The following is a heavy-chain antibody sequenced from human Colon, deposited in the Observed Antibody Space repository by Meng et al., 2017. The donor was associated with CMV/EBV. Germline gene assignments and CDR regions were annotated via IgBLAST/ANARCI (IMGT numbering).Heavy chain of an antibody. CDR2: INPNSGGT. Sequence: ASVKVSCKASGYTFTDSYIHWVRQAPGQGLEWMGWINPNSGGTNYAQKFQGRVTMTRDTSISTAYMELSRLRSDDTAVYYCARDADYGGNAPPFDIWGQGTMVT. V-gene: IGHV1-2*02. CDR1: GYTFTDSY. D-gene: IGHD4-23*01. J-gene: IGHJ3*02. CDR3: ARDADYGGNAPPFDI.